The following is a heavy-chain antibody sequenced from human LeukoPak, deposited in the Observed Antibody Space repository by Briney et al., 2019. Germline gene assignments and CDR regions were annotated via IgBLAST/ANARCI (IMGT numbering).Heavy chain of an antibody. V-gene: IGHV1-46*01. Sequence: ASVKVSCKASGYTFTSYYMHWVRQAPGQGLEWMGIINPSGGSTSYAQKFQGRVTMTRDTSTSTVYMGLSGLRSEDTAVYYCARDGEDAFDIWGQGTMVTVSS. CDR2: INPSGGST. CDR3: ARDGEDAFDI. D-gene: IGHD3-3*01. CDR1: GYTFTSYY. J-gene: IGHJ3*02.